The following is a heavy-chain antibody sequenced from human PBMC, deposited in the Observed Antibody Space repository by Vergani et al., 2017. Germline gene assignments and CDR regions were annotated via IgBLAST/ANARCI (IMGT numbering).Heavy chain of an antibody. J-gene: IGHJ4*02. V-gene: IGHV3-11*01. CDR1: GFTFSDYY. CDR2: ISSFGSTI. CDR3: AIDAGYSYGIEGDY. Sequence: VQLVESGGGLVQPGGSLRLSCAASGFTFSDYYMSWIRQTPGKGLEWVSHISSFGSTIHYADSVKGRFTISRDNAKNSLYLEMNNLRADDTAVYYCAIDAGYSYGIEGDYWGQGTLVTVSS. D-gene: IGHD5-18*01.